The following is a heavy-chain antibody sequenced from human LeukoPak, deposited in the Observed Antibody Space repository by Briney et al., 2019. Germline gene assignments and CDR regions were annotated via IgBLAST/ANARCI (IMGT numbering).Heavy chain of an antibody. CDR1: GFTFSSYS. Sequence: GGSLRLSCAASGFTFSSYSMNWVRQAPGKGLEWVSSISSSSSYIYYADSVKSRFTISRDNAKNSLYLQMNSLRAEDTAVYYCARDGYSSSWYVFYYGMDVWGQGTTVTVSS. CDR2: ISSSSSYI. CDR3: ARDGYSSSWYVFYYGMDV. D-gene: IGHD6-13*01. J-gene: IGHJ6*02. V-gene: IGHV3-21*01.